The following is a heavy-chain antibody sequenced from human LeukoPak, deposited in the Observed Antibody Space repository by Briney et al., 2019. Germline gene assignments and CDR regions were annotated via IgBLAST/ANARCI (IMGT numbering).Heavy chain of an antibody. V-gene: IGHV3-48*03. CDR1: GFTFSSYE. J-gene: IGHJ4*02. CDR3: ARISIAVAVWY. Sequence: GESLRLSCAASGFTFSSYEMNWVRQAPGKGLEWVSYISSSGSTIYYADSVKGRFTISRNNAKNSLYLQMNSLRAEDTAVYYCARISIAVAVWYWGQGTLVTVSS. CDR2: ISSSGSTI. D-gene: IGHD6-19*01.